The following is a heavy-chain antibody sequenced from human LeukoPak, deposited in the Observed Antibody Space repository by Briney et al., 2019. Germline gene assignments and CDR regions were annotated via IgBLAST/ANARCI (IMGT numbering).Heavy chain of an antibody. CDR3: ARDHSGYSSGWSEYYFDY. J-gene: IGHJ4*02. CDR1: GFTFSSYW. Sequence: GGSLRLSCAASGFTFSSYWMHWVRQAPGKGLVWVSRINSDGSSTSYADSVKGRFTISRDNSKNTLYLQMNSLRAEDTAVYYCARDHSGYSSGWSEYYFDYWGQGTLVTVSS. CDR2: INSDGSST. V-gene: IGHV3-74*01. D-gene: IGHD6-19*01.